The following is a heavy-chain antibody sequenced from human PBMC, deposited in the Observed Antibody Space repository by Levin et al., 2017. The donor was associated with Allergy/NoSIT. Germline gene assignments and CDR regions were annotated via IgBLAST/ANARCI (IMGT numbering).Heavy chain of an antibody. CDR3: VTSSRDTTMELTSFYYGMDV. J-gene: IGHJ6*02. V-gene: IGHV3-30*03. CDR2: ISNVGSSV. Sequence: PGGSLRLSCAASGFTFSNHGMHWVRQAPGKGLEWVAVISNVGSSVYYADSVKGRFTISRDNSKNTLYLQMNSLRAEDTALYYCVTSSRDTTMELTSFYYGMDVWGQGTTVTVSS. D-gene: IGHD5-18*01. CDR1: GFTFSNHG.